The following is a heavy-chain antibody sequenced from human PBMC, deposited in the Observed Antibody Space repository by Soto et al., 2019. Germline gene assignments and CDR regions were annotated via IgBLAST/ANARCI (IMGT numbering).Heavy chain of an antibody. CDR2: IYYSGST. Sequence: KTSETLSLTCTVSGGSISSSSYYWGWIRQPPGKGLEWIGSIYYSGSTYYNPSLKSRVTISVDTSKNQFSLKLSSVTAADTAVYYCASLGSDGMDVWGQGTTVTV. CDR3: ASLGSDGMDV. D-gene: IGHD7-27*01. V-gene: IGHV4-39*01. J-gene: IGHJ6*02. CDR1: GGSISSSSYY.